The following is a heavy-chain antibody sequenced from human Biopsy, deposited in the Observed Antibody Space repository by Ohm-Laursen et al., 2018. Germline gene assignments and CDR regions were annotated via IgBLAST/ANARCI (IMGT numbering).Heavy chain of an antibody. CDR3: ARLTGDPSY. CDR1: GGSIKSYY. J-gene: IGHJ4*02. V-gene: IGHV4-59*01. D-gene: IGHD7-27*01. Sequence: SQTLSLTCPVPGGSIKSYYWNWIRQSPGKGLEWIGFIYYTGHTNYNPSLKSRATISVDTSKNQFSLKVIPVTAADTAVYYCARLTGDPSYWGQGILVTVSS. CDR2: IYYTGHT.